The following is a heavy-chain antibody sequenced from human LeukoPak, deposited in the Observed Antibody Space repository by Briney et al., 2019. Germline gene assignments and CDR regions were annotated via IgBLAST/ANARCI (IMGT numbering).Heavy chain of an antibody. D-gene: IGHD6-13*01. CDR2: IYYSGST. J-gene: IGHJ5*02. Sequence: PSENLSLTCTVSGDSISSSSYDWGWIRQPPGKGLDWIGSIYYSGSTSYNPSPKSRVTISLDTSKNQFSLKLTSVTAADTAVYYCARKGYSISWYSPWGQGTLVTVSS. V-gene: IGHV4-39*07. CDR1: GDSISSSSYD. CDR3: ARKGYSISWYSP.